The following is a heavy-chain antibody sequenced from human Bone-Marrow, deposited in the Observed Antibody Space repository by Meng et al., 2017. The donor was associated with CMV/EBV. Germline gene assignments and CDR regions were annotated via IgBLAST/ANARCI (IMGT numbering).Heavy chain of an antibody. V-gene: IGHV3-21*01. D-gene: IGHD6-6*01. CDR3: ARVHGKARDY. Sequence: GESLKISCAGSGFTFSSYTMNWVRQAPGKGLEWVSSISSSGSYIFYADSVKGRFTISRDNAKSSLYLQMKSLRAEDTALYYCARVHGKARDYWGPGTLVTVSS. CDR1: GFTFSSYT. J-gene: IGHJ4*02. CDR2: ISSSGSYI.